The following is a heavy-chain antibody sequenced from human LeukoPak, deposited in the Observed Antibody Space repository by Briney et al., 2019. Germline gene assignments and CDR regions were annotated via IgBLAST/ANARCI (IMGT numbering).Heavy chain of an antibody. J-gene: IGHJ4*01. Sequence: GGSLRLSCAASGFSISGYWMHWVRQAAGEGLVWVSRMNSGGTTINYADSVKGRFTISRDNVDNTLHLQMNSLRVEDTAVYYRIREVQVRASASLGLWGQGTLVTVSS. CDR2: MNSGGTTI. V-gene: IGHV3-74*01. CDR1: GFSISGYW. CDR3: IREVQVRASASLGL. D-gene: IGHD3-16*01.